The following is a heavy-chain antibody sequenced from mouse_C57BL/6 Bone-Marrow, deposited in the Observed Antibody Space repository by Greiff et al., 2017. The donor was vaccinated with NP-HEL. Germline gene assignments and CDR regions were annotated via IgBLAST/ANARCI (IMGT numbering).Heavy chain of an antibody. CDR3: ARDDYQAWFAY. CDR2: ISSGSSTI. CDR1: GFTFSDYG. V-gene: IGHV5-17*01. J-gene: IGHJ3*01. D-gene: IGHD2-4*01. Sequence: EVHLVESGGGLVKPGGSLKLSCAASGFTFSDYGMHWVRQAPEKGLEWVAYISSGSSTIYYADTVKGRFTISRDNAKNTLFLQMTRLRSEDTAMYYCARDDYQAWFAYWGQGTLVTVSA.